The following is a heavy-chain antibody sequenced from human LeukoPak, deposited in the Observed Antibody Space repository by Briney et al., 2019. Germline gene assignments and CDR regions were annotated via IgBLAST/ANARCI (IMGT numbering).Heavy chain of an antibody. CDR1: GFTVSSNY. Sequence: PGGSLRLSCAASGFTVSSNYMSWVRQAPGKGLEWVSVIYSGGSTYYADSVKGRFTISRDNSKNTLYLQMNSLRAEDTAVYYCAKGYCSSTSCPDYWGQGTLVTVSS. CDR2: IYSGGST. V-gene: IGHV3-53*01. J-gene: IGHJ4*02. D-gene: IGHD2-2*01. CDR3: AKGYCSSTSCPDY.